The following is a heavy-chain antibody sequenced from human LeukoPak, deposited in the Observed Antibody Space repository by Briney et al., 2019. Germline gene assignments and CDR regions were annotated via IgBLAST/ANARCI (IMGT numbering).Heavy chain of an antibody. J-gene: IGHJ3*02. Sequence: ASVKVSCKASGYTFTGYYLHWVRQAPGQGPEWMGWINPNSGGTNYAQKFQGWVIMTRDTSISTAYMELSRLRSDDTAVYYCATSGTTESAFDIWGQGTLVTVSS. CDR3: ATSGTTESAFDI. V-gene: IGHV1-2*04. D-gene: IGHD1-7*01. CDR2: INPNSGGT. CDR1: GYTFTGYY.